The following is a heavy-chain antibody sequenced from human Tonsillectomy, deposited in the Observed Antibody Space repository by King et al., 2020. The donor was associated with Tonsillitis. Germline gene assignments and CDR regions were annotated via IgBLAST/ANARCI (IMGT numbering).Heavy chain of an antibody. V-gene: IGHV3-21*01. CDR3: ASRQQQLKIY. CDR2: ISSSSSYI. J-gene: IGHJ4*02. CDR1: GFTFSSYS. Sequence: VQLVESGGGLVKPGGSLRLSCAASGFTFSSYSMNWVRQAPGKGLEWVSTISSSSSYIYYADSVKGRSTISRDNAKNSLYLQMNTLRAEDTAVYYCASRQQQLKIYWGQGTLVTVSS. D-gene: IGHD6-13*01.